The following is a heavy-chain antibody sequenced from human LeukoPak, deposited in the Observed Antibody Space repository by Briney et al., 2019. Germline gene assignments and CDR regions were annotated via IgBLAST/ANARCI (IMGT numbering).Heavy chain of an antibody. J-gene: IGHJ4*02. CDR3: AIPRVGATIDY. CDR1: GFTVSSNY. D-gene: IGHD1-26*01. CDR2: IYSGGST. Sequence: GGSLRLSCAASGFTVSSNYMSWVRQAPGKGLEWVSVIYSGGSTYYADSVKGRFTISRDNSKNTLYLQMNSLRAEDTAVYYCAIPRVGATIDYWGQGTLVTVSS. V-gene: IGHV3-53*01.